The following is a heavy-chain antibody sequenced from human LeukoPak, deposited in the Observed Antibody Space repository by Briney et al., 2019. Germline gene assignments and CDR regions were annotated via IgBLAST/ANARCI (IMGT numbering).Heavy chain of an antibody. D-gene: IGHD4-11*01. CDR1: GFTFSDYA. Sequence: GGSLRLSCVASGFTFSDYAMNWVRQAPGKGLEWVSTFKTNYNQVYYAESVRGRFTISTDNSKNTAYLQMNSLRVEETALYYCARSVPDYTRFDFWGQGALVTVSS. CDR2: FKTNYNQV. V-gene: IGHV3-23*05. CDR3: ARSVPDYTRFDF. J-gene: IGHJ4*02.